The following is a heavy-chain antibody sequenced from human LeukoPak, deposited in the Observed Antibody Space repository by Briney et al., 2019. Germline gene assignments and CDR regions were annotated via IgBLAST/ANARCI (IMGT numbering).Heavy chain of an antibody. CDR2: IKQGGREE. CDR1: EFIFSDYW. J-gene: IGHJ5*01. D-gene: IGHD3-10*01. V-gene: IGHV3-7*03. CDR3: ARDNGGWFDS. Sequence: GGSLRPSCVASEFIFSDYWMSWVRQAPGKGLGWVANIKQGGREEKYVGSVKGRFAISRDDAKSTLYLQMDSLSGDDTAVYCCARDNGGWFDSWGRGTLVTVSS.